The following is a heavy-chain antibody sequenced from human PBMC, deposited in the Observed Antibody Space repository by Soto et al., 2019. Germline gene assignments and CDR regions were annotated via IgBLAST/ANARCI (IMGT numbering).Heavy chain of an antibody. J-gene: IGHJ6*02. CDR2: INHSGST. V-gene: IGHV4-34*01. Sequence: PSETLSLTCAVYGGSFSGYYWSWIRQPPGKGLEWIGEINHSGSTNYNPSLKSRVTISVDTSKNQFSLKLSSVTAADTAVYYCARGPYLRWPNYYYYGMDVWGQGTTVTVSS. D-gene: IGHD4-17*01. CDR3: ARGPYLRWPNYYYYGMDV. CDR1: GGSFSGYY.